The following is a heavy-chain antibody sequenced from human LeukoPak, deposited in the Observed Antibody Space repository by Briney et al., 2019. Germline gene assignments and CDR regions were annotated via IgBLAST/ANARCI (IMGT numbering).Heavy chain of an antibody. V-gene: IGHV3-9*01. CDR3: AKDNYYDSSGYFDY. Sequence: PGGSLRLSCAASGFTFDDYAMHWVRHAPGKGLEWVSGISWNSGSIGYADSVKGRFTISRDNAKNSLYLQMNSLRAEDTALYYCAKDNYYDSSGYFDYWGQGTLVTVSS. CDR2: ISWNSGSI. D-gene: IGHD3-22*01. CDR1: GFTFDDYA. J-gene: IGHJ4*02.